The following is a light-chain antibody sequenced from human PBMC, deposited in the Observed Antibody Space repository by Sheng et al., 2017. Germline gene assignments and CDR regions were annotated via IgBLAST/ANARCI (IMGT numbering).Light chain of an antibody. V-gene: IGKV1-5*03. CDR1: QSISSW. J-gene: IGKJ1*01. CDR3: QQYNSAWT. CDR2: KAS. Sequence: DIQMTQSPSTLSASVGDRVTITCRASQSISSWLAWYQQKPGKAPKLLIYKASSLESGVPSRFSGSGSGTEFTLTISSLQPDDFATYYCQQYNSAWTFAKDQGG.